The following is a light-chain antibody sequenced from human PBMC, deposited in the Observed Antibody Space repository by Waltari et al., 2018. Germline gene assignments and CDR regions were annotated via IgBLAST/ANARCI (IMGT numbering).Light chain of an antibody. CDR3: QAWDSHTVV. V-gene: IGLV3-1*01. Sequence: SYDLTQPTSVSVFAGQTAIIPCSGHSLGPRHLGWYQQRPGQSPILVIYQGKMRPSEIPDRYSGSNSGNTATLVISEAQAMDEADYYCQAWDSHTVVFGGGTKLTVL. CDR1: SLGPRH. J-gene: IGLJ2*01. CDR2: QGK.